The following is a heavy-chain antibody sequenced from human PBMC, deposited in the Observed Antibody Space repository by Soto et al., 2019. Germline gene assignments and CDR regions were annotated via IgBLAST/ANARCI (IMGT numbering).Heavy chain of an antibody. Sequence: SCKASGYTFTSYTIHWVRQAPGKGLEWVSGISGSGGRTYYADSVKGRFTISRDNSKHTLYLQMNSLRAEDTAVYYCAKADDFWSGYHIYYYYGMDVWGQGTTVTVSS. CDR2: ISGSGGRT. V-gene: IGHV3-23*01. CDR3: AKADDFWSGYHIYYYYGMDV. J-gene: IGHJ6*02. CDR1: GYTFTSYT. D-gene: IGHD3-3*01.